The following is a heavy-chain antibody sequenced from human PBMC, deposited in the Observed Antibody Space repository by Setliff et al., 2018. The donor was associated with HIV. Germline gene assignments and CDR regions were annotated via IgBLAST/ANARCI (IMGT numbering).Heavy chain of an antibody. Sequence: KTSETLSLTCTVSGDSISNGRIFWSWIRQRPGKGLEWIGFIYYTGRTSFNPSLGSRLSLSLDTSENQFSLRLTSVTAADTAVYYCARGAKWGDFLNYFDFWGRGTLVTVSS. CDR1: GDSISNGRIF. J-gene: IGHJ4*02. V-gene: IGHV4-31*03. D-gene: IGHD1-26*01. CDR3: ARGAKWGDFLNYFDF. CDR2: IYYTGRT.